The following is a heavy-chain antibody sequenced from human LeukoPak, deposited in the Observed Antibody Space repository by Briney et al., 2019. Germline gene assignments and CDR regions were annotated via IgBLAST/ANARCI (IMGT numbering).Heavy chain of an antibody. CDR2: ISYDGSNK. Sequence: PGGSLRLSCAASGFTFSSYVMHWVRQAPGKGLEWVAVISYDGSNKYYADSVKGRFTISRDNSKNTLYLQMNSLRAEDTAVYYCARALSKLHSYGHPLDYWGQGTLVTVSS. D-gene: IGHD5-18*01. J-gene: IGHJ4*02. V-gene: IGHV3-30-3*01. CDR3: ARALSKLHSYGHPLDY. CDR1: GFTFSSYV.